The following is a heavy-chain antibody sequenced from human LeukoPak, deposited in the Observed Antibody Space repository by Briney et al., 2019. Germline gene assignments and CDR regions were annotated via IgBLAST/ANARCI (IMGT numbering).Heavy chain of an antibody. D-gene: IGHD1-26*01. CDR2: ISGSGGST. V-gene: IGHV3-23*01. CDR3: ARLGTPYYYYYMDV. J-gene: IGHJ6*03. CDR1: GFTFSSYA. Sequence: GKSLRLSCAASGFTFSSYAMSWVRQAPGKGLEWVSAISGSGGSTYYADSVKGRFTISRDNSKNTLYLQMNSLRAEDTAVYYCARLGTPYYYYYMDVWGKGTTVTVSS.